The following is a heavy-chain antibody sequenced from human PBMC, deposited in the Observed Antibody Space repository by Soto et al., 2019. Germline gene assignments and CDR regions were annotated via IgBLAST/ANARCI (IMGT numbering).Heavy chain of an antibody. D-gene: IGHD6-13*01. CDR1: GGSISSSNW. Sequence: PSETLSLPCAVSGGSISSSNWWSWVRQPPGKGLEWIGEIYHSGSTNYNPSLKSRVTISVDKSKNQFSLKLSSVTAADTAVYYCARGASSSWDAYYYYYYGMDVWGQGTTVS. V-gene: IGHV4-4*02. CDR2: IYHSGST. J-gene: IGHJ6*02. CDR3: ARGASSSWDAYYYYYYGMDV.